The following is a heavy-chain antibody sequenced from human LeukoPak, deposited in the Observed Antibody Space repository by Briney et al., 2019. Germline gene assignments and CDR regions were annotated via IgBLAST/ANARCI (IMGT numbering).Heavy chain of an antibody. D-gene: IGHD3-16*02. CDR1: GGSISSGGYY. J-gene: IGHJ6*02. Sequence: SETLSLTCTVSGGSISSGGYYWSWIRQHPGKGLEWIGYIYYSGSTYYNPSLKSRVTISVDTSKNQFSLKLSSVTAADTAVYYCANVWGSYRYNYYGMDVWGQGTTVTVSS. CDR3: ANVWGSYRYNYYGMDV. CDR2: IYYSGST. V-gene: IGHV4-31*03.